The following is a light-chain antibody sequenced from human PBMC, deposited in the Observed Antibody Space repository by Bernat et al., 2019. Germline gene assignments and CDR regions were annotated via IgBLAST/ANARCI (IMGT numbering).Light chain of an antibody. J-gene: IGLJ1*01. V-gene: IGLV2-23*01. CDR3: SSFAGTRDP. CDR1: SSDVGTYNF. Sequence: QSALTQPASVSGSPGQSITISCAGTSSDVGTYNFVSWLQQHPGKAPKLIIYEDTKRPSGVSDRFSGSNSGSTASLTISGLQAEDEADYYCSSFAGTRDPFGTGTKVTVL. CDR2: EDT.